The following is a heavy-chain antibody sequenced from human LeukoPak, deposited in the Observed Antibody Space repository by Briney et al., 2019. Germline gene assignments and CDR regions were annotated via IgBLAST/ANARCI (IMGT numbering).Heavy chain of an antibody. D-gene: IGHD3-22*01. CDR3: ARAHYYDSSGLDY. Sequence: PSETLSLTCTVSGGSVSISSYYWGWIRQPPGKGLEWIANIYYSGSTYYNPSLKNRVTISISTSKNQFSLKLTSVTAADTAVYYCARAHYYDSSGLDYWGQGTLVTVSS. J-gene: IGHJ4*02. V-gene: IGHV4-39*07. CDR1: GGSVSISSYY. CDR2: IYYSGST.